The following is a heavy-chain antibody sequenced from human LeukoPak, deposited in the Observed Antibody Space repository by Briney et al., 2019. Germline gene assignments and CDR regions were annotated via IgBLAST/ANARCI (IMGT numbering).Heavy chain of an antibody. Sequence: PGGSLRLSCAASGFTFSSYSMNWVRQAPGKGLEWVSYISSSSSTIYYADSVKGRFTISRDNAKNSLYLQMNSLRAEDTAVYYCARDRGSSGRDAFDIWGQGTMVTVSS. J-gene: IGHJ3*02. D-gene: IGHD1-26*01. CDR1: GFTFSSYS. CDR2: ISSSSSTI. CDR3: ARDRGSSGRDAFDI. V-gene: IGHV3-48*04.